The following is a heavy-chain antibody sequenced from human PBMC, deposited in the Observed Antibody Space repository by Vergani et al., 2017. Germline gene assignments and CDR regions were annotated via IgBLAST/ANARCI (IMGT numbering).Heavy chain of an antibody. CDR3: ARDRRYYFDSSGYIRFDP. Sequence: QLVQSGAEVKKPGASVKISCKASGYTFSSYGISWVRQAPGQGLEWTGWISDYNGDTKYAQKLQGRVTMTTDTSTTTVYMELRSLRSDDTAVYYCARDRRYYFDSSGYIRFDPWGQGTLVTVSS. J-gene: IGHJ5*02. D-gene: IGHD3-22*01. V-gene: IGHV1-18*01. CDR1: GYTFSSYG. CDR2: ISDYNGDT.